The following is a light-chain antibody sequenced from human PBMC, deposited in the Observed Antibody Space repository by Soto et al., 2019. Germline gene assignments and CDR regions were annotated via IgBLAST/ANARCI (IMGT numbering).Light chain of an antibody. CDR3: SSYAGDRVV. J-gene: IGLJ2*01. V-gene: IGLV2-23*02. CDR1: SSDIGSYNL. CDR2: EVI. Sequence: QSVLTQPASVSGSPGQSITITCTGTSSDIGSYNLVSWYQQHPGTAPKLMIYEVIKRPSGVSNRFSGSKSGNTASLTISGLQAEDEDDYHCSSYAGDRVVFGGGTKLTVL.